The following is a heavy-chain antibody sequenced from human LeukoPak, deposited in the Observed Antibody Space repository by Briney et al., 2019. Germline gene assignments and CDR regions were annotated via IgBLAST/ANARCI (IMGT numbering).Heavy chain of an antibody. J-gene: IGHJ6*02. Sequence: GGSLRLSCAASGFTFSNAWMSWVRQAPGKGLEWVSAISGSGGSTYYADSVKGRFTISRDNSKNTLYLQMNSLRAEDAAVYYCAKVRDFYYYGMDVWGQGTTVTVSS. V-gene: IGHV3-23*01. CDR1: GFTFSNAW. CDR3: AKVRDFYYYGMDV. D-gene: IGHD3-3*01. CDR2: ISGSGGST.